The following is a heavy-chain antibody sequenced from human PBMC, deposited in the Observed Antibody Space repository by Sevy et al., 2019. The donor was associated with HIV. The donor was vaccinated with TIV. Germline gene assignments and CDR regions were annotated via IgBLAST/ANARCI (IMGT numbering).Heavy chain of an antibody. D-gene: IGHD3-22*01. CDR2: FDPEEGER. Sequence: ASVKVSCKVSGYTLTKLSMHWVRQAPGKGLEGMGGFDPEEGERIYAQNFQGRVTMSEDTSTDTAYMDLSSLRSDDTAVYFWAATREYYYGNSGYFDYWGQGTLVTVSS. J-gene: IGHJ4*02. CDR1: GYTLTKLS. CDR3: AATREYYYGNSGYFDY. V-gene: IGHV1-24*01.